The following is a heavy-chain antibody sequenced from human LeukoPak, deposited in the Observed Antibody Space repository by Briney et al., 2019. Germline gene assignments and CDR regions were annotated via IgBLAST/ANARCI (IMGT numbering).Heavy chain of an antibody. J-gene: IGHJ4*02. Sequence: GGSLRLSCAASGFTFSSYAMHWVRQAPGKGLEWVAVISYDGSNKYYADSVKGRFTISRDNSKNTLYLQMNSLRAEDTAVYYCARAYYGSGSYLDYWGQGTLVTVSS. V-gene: IGHV3-30-3*01. CDR3: ARAYYGSGSYLDY. CDR1: GFTFSSYA. D-gene: IGHD3-10*01. CDR2: ISYDGSNK.